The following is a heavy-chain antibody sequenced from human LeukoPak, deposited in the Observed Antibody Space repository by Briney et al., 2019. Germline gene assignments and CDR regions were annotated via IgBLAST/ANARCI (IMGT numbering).Heavy chain of an antibody. CDR3: ARDREGATDY. Sequence: PGGFLRLSCAASGFTFSSYAMHWVRQAPGKGLEYVSAISSNGGSTYYANSVKGRFTISRDNSKNTLYLQMGSLRAEDMAVYYCARDREGATDYWGQGTLVTVSS. J-gene: IGHJ4*02. CDR2: ISSNGGST. V-gene: IGHV3-64*01. CDR1: GFTFSSYA. D-gene: IGHD1-26*01.